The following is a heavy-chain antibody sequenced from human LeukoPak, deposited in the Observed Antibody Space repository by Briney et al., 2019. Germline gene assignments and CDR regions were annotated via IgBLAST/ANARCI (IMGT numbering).Heavy chain of an antibody. CDR1: GGSFSGYY. J-gene: IGHJ5*02. V-gene: IGHV4-34*01. CDR2: INHSGST. D-gene: IGHD2-15*01. Sequence: KPSETLSLTCAVYGGSFSGYYWSWIRQPPGKGLEWIGEINHSGSTNYNPSLKSRVTISVDTSKNQFSLKLSSVTAADTAVYYCARSPLRIFSLRWFDPWGQGTLVTVSS. CDR3: ARSPLRIFSLRWFDP.